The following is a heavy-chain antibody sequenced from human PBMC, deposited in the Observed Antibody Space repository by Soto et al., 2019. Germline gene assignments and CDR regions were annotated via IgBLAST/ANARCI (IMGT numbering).Heavy chain of an antibody. CDR2: FDPEDGET. V-gene: IGHV1-24*01. J-gene: IGHJ5*02. D-gene: IGHD2-2*02. CDR3: ATVGVVVPPAILGFDP. CDR1: GYTLTELS. Sequence: ASVKVSCKVSGYTLTELSRHWVRQAPGKGLEWMGGFDPEDGETIYAQKFQGRVTMTEDTSTDTAYMELSSLRSEDTAVYYCATVGVVVPPAILGFDPWGQGILVTVSS.